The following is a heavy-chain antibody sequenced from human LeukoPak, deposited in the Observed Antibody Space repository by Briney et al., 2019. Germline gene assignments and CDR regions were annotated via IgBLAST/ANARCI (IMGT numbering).Heavy chain of an antibody. CDR2: IYPGDSDT. D-gene: IGHD1-1*01. Sequence: GESLKISCKGSGYSFTSYWIGWVRQMPGKGLEWMGIIYPGDSDTRYSPSFQGQVTISADKSISTAYLQWSSLKASDTAMYYCARLGARYTGSYYFDYWGQGTLVTVSS. J-gene: IGHJ4*02. CDR3: ARLGARYTGSYYFDY. V-gene: IGHV5-51*01. CDR1: GYSFTSYW.